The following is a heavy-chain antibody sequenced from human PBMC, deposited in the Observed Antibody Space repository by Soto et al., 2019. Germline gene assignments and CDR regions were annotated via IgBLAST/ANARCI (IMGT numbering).Heavy chain of an antibody. CDR1: GFTFSSYG. CDR2: ISGNGGNT. V-gene: IGHV3-23*01. CDR3: AKDRSAGTTTAYCFDD. Sequence: GGSLRLSCAASGFTFSSYGMSWVRQAPGKGLEWVSGISGNGGNTYYADSVKGRFTISRDNSKNTMYLQMNSLTAEDTAVYHCAKDRSAGTTTAYCFDDWGQGTLVTVSS. D-gene: IGHD1-7*01. J-gene: IGHJ4*02.